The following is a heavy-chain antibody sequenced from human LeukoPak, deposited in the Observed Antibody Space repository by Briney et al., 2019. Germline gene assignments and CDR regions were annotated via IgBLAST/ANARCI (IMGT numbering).Heavy chain of an antibody. CDR1: GFTFSSYA. D-gene: IGHD2-2*01. CDR3: AKDLGYCSSTTCYGFDY. J-gene: IGHJ4*02. CDR2: ISGGGGTT. V-gene: IGHV3-23*01. Sequence: GRSLRLSCAASGFTFSSYAMSWVRQAPGKGLEWLSSISGGGGTTYYADSVKGRFTISRDNSKNTLYLQMNSLRAEDTAFYYCAKDLGYCSSTTCYGFDYWGQGTLVTVSS.